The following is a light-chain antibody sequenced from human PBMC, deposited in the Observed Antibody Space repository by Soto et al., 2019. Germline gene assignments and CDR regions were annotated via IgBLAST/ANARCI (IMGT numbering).Light chain of an antibody. CDR3: QFGYT. Sequence: DIQMTQSPSTLSASVRDRVTITCRASQSISSWLAWYQQKPGKAPKLLIYDASSLESGVPSRLSGSGSGTEFTLTISRLQPDDFATYYCQFGYTFGQGTRMEIK. V-gene: IGKV1-5*01. J-gene: IGKJ5*01. CDR1: QSISSW. CDR2: DAS.